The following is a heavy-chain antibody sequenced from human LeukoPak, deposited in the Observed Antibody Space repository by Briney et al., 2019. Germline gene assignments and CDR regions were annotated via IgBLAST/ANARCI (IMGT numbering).Heavy chain of an antibody. Sequence: GGSLRLSCAASGFTVSSNYMSWVRQAPGKGLVWVSLINSDGSSRNYADSVKGRFTISRDNAKNTLYLQMNSLRVEDTAVYYCAREDYSGYDFYDYWGQGSLVTVSS. CDR2: INSDGSSR. V-gene: IGHV3-74*01. CDR3: AREDYSGYDFYDY. J-gene: IGHJ4*02. D-gene: IGHD5-12*01. CDR1: GFTVSSNY.